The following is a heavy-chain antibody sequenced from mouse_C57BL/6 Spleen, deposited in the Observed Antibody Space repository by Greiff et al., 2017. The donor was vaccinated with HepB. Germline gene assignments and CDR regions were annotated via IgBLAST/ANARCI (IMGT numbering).Heavy chain of an antibody. CDR2: INPYNGGT. CDR3: ARHYGSRRYFDV. J-gene: IGHJ1*03. CDR1: GYTFTDYY. D-gene: IGHD1-1*01. V-gene: IGHV1-19*01. Sequence: VQLQQSGPVLVKPGASVKMSCKASGYTFTDYYMNWVKQSHGKSLEWIGVINPYNGGTSYNQKFKGKATLTVDKSSSTAYMELNSLTSEDSAVYYRARHYGSRRYFDVWGTGTTVTVSS.